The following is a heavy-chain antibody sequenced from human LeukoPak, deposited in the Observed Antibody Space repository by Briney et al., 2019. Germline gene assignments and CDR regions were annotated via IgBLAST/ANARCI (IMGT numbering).Heavy chain of an antibody. V-gene: IGHV4-34*01. D-gene: IGHD5-18*01. CDR3: ARAGYSYGFVYFQH. J-gene: IGHJ1*01. Sequence: PSETLSLTCAVYGGSFSGHYWSWIRQPPGKGLEWIGEINHSGSTNYNPSLKSRVTISVDTSKNQFSLKLSSVTAADTAVYYCARAGYSYGFVYFQHWGQGTLVTVSS. CDR2: INHSGST. CDR1: GGSFSGHY.